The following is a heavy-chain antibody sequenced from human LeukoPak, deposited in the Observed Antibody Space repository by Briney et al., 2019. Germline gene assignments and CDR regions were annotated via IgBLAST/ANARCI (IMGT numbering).Heavy chain of an antibody. Sequence: GASVKVSCKASGYTFTGYYMHWVRQAPGQGLEWMGWINPNSGGTNYAQKFQGRVTMTRDMSTSTVYMELSSLRSEDTAVYYCARPLDTAMVNVDAFDIWGQGTMVTVSS. V-gene: IGHV1-2*02. J-gene: IGHJ3*02. CDR1: GYTFTGYY. D-gene: IGHD5-18*01. CDR3: ARPLDTAMVNVDAFDI. CDR2: INPNSGGT.